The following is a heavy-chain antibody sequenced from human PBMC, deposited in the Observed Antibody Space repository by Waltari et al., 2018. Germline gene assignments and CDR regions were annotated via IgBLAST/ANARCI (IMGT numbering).Heavy chain of an antibody. V-gene: IGHV1-2*02. CDR1: GYIFTAYY. J-gene: IGHJ4*02. CDR3: ARDRASLGHPMSREFDY. D-gene: IGHD3-10*02. Sequence: QIQLVQSGAEVKKPGASVKVSCKPSGYIFTAYYVHWLRQAPGQGLGWMGKVNPRSGDTTYAQKFQDRVTLISDTSINTAYMELTRLTSDDTAVYYCARDRASLGHPMSREFDYWGRGTLVTVS. CDR2: VNPRSGDT.